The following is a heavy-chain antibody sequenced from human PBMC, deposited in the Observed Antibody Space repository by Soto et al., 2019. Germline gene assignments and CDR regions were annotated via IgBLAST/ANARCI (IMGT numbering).Heavy chain of an antibody. Sequence: SVYGEATIGSYCSSIRKPPGKELAWIGEINHSGSTNYNPSLKSRVTISVDTSKNQFSLKLSSVTAADTAVYYCARGGPMYSSLRYYFEYWGQGTPVTVSS. J-gene: IGHJ4*02. CDR2: INHSGST. V-gene: IGHV4-34*01. CDR1: GEATIGSY. CDR3: ARGGPMYSSLRYYFEY. D-gene: IGHD6-19*01.